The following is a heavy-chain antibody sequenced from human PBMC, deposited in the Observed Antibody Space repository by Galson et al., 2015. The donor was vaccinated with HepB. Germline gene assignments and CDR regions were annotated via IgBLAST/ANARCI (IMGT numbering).Heavy chain of an antibody. CDR1: GFTFRKYW. D-gene: IGHD1-26*01. CDR3: ARVDDKGDSRVYHFYGMDV. Sequence: SLRLSCAASGFTFRKYWMNWVRQAPGKGLEWVAIIKQDGSEKFYVDSVKGRFTISRDNAKNSVYLQMNSLRPEDTAVYYCARVDDKGDSRVYHFYGMDVWGQGTTVADSS. J-gene: IGHJ6*02. CDR2: IKQDGSEK. V-gene: IGHV3-7*03.